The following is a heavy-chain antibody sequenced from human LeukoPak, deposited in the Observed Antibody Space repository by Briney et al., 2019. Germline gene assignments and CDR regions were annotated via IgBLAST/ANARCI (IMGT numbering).Heavy chain of an antibody. J-gene: IGHJ5*02. D-gene: IGHD7-27*01. CDR3: ARDSEPLGLRWFDP. Sequence: ASVKVSCKASGYTFTGYYMHWVRQAPGQGLEWMGWINPNSGGTNYAQKVQGRVTMTRDTSISTAYMELSRLRSDDTAVYYCARDSEPLGLRWFDPWGQGTLVTVSS. CDR2: INPNSGGT. CDR1: GYTFTGYY. V-gene: IGHV1-2*02.